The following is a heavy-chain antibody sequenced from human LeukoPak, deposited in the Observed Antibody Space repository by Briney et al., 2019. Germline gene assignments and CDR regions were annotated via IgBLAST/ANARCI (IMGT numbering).Heavy chain of an antibody. J-gene: IGHJ5*02. D-gene: IGHD2-21*02. Sequence: SETLSLTCAVYGGSFSGYYWRWLRQPPGKGLEWIGEINHSGSTNDNPPLNSPVTISLDTSKNQFSLKLSAVTAAHTAVYYCARQDSSLIVVVTHGWFDPWGQGTLVTVSS. CDR1: GGSFSGYY. V-gene: IGHV4-34*01. CDR3: ARQDSSLIVVVTHGWFDP. CDR2: INHSGST.